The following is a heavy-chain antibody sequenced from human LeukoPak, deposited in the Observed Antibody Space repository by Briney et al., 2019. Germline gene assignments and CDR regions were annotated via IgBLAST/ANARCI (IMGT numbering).Heavy chain of an antibody. CDR2: INPNSGGT. CDR3: ASSYSSSSGGDY. CDR1: GYTFTGYY. D-gene: IGHD6-6*01. V-gene: IGHV1-2*02. Sequence: ASVKVSCKASGYTFTGYYMHWVRQAPGQGLEWMGWINPNSGGTNYAQKFQGRVTMTRDTSISTAYMELSRLRSGDTAVYYCASSYSSSSGGDYWGQGTLVTVSS. J-gene: IGHJ4*02.